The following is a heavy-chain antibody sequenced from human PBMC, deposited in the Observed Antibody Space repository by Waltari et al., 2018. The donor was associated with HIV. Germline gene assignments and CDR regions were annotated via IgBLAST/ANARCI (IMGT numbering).Heavy chain of an antibody. CDR3: ARLNDYEGSSEFDG. V-gene: IGHV5-51*01. CDR1: GYSFTSSW. Sequence: EVQLVQSGAEVKKPGESLKISCKGSGYSFTSSWIGWVRKMPGKVLEWMGIIYPGDSETRYSPSVQGQGTIAADKSIRAAYLQWSGLRASETAMYYWARLNDYEGSSEFDGWGQGALVTVSS. J-gene: IGHJ4*02. D-gene: IGHD3-22*01. CDR2: IYPGDSET.